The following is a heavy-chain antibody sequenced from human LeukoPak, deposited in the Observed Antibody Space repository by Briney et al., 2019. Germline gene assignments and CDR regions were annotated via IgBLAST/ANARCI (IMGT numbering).Heavy chain of an antibody. Sequence: YPSETLSLTCTVSGGSISSSTYYWGWIRQPPGKGLEWIGSIYYSGTTYYNPSLKSRVTISVDTSKNQFSPKLSSVTAADTAVYYCARLDTSGYLVYYWGQGTLVTVSS. CDR2: IYYSGTT. CDR1: GGSISSSTYY. V-gene: IGHV4-39*01. D-gene: IGHD3-22*01. J-gene: IGHJ4*02. CDR3: ARLDTSGYLVYY.